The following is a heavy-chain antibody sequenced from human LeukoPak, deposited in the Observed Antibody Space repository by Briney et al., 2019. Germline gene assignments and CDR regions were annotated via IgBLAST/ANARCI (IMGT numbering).Heavy chain of an antibody. J-gene: IGHJ6*03. CDR1: GFTFSNFA. CDR3: AKDLAGYCSSTSCQHYYYYYYMDV. Sequence: GGSLRLSCAASGFTFSNFAMNWVRQAPGKGLEWVAAIGGGHTFYADSVKGRFTISRDNSKNTLYLQMNSLRAEDTAVYYCAKDLAGYCSSTSCQHYYYYYYMDVWGKGTTVTVSS. V-gene: IGHV3-23*01. CDR2: IGGGHT. D-gene: IGHD2-2*01.